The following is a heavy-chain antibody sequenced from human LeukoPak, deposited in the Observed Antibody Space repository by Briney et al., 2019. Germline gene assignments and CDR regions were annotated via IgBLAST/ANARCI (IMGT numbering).Heavy chain of an antibody. Sequence: SETLSLTCAVYGGSFSGYYWSWIRQPPGKGLEWIGEINHSGSTNYNPSLKSRVTISVDTSKNQFSLKLSSVTAADTAAYYCAREQGYSYGYFDYWGQGTLVTVSS. CDR2: INHSGST. D-gene: IGHD5-18*01. V-gene: IGHV4-34*01. CDR3: AREQGYSYGYFDY. J-gene: IGHJ4*02. CDR1: GGSFSGYY.